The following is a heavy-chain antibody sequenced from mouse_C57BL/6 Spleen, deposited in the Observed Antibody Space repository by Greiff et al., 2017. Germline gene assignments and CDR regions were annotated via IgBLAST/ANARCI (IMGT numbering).Heavy chain of an antibody. D-gene: IGHD3-1*01. CDR1: GFSLTSYG. V-gene: IGHV2-5*01. J-gene: IGHJ1*03. CDR3: AKNWAPTSHWYFEV. CDR2: IWRGGST. Sequence: HVQLQQSGPGLVQPSQSLSITCTVSGFSLTSYGVHWVRQSPGKGLAWLGVIWRGGSTDYNAAFMSRLSITKDNSKSQVFVKMNSLQAYDTAIYYSAKNWAPTSHWYFEVWGTGTTVTVAS.